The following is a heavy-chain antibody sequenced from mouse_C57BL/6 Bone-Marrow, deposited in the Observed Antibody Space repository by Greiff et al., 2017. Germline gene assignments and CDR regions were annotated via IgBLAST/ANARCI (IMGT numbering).Heavy chain of an antibody. D-gene: IGHD2-10*02. V-gene: IGHV5-4*01. J-gene: IGHJ4*01. CDR3: ARDRALVEWGAMDY. CDR2: ISDGGSYT. Sequence: DVKLVESGGGLVKPGGSLKLSCAASGFTFSSYAMSWVRQTPEKRLEWVATISDGGSYTYYPDNVKGRFTISRDNAKNNLYLQMSHLKSEDTAMYYCARDRALVEWGAMDYWGQGTSVTVSS. CDR1: GFTFSSYA.